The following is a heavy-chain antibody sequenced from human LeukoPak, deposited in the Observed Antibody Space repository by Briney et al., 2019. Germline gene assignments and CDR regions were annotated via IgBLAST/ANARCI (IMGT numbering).Heavy chain of an antibody. CDR1: GFTFSSYA. J-gene: IGHJ5*02. Sequence: PGGSLRLSCAASGFTFSSYAMHWVRQAPGKGLEWVAVISYDGSNKYYADSVKGRFTISRDNSKNTLYLQMNSLRAEDTAVYYCARDRATTVTTFWFDPWGQGTLVTVSS. V-gene: IGHV3-30*04. CDR2: ISYDGSNK. CDR3: ARDRATTVTTFWFDP. D-gene: IGHD4-17*01.